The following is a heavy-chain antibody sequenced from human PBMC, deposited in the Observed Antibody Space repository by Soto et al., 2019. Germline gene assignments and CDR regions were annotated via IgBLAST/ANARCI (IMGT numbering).Heavy chain of an antibody. J-gene: IGHJ6*02. Sequence: ASVKVSCKASGYIFSSYGINWVRQAPGQGLEWLGWISPYNDDTRYSQKLQGRVTMTTDTSSRTAYMALRSLRSDDTAVYFCARGGYYDSSGSRNYHYYGMDVWG. CDR3: ARGGYYDSSGSRNYHYYGMDV. V-gene: IGHV1-18*01. D-gene: IGHD3-22*01. CDR2: ISPYNDDT. CDR1: GYIFSSYG.